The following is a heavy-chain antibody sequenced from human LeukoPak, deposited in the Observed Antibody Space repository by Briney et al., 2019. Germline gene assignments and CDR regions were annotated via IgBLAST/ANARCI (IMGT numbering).Heavy chain of an antibody. V-gene: IGHV3-7*01. D-gene: IGHD2-15*01. J-gene: IGHJ4*02. CDR1: GFTFSSYW. Sequence: GGSLRLSCAASGFTFSSYWMSWVRQAPGKGLEWVANIKQDGSEKYYVDSVKGRFTISRDNAKNSLYLQMNSLRAEDTAVYYCARVFRDIVVAYFDYWGQGTLVTVSS. CDR3: ARVFRDIVVAYFDY. CDR2: IKQDGSEK.